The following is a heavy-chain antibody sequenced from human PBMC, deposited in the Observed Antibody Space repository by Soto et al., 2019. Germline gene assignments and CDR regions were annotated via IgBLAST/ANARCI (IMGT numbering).Heavy chain of an antibody. Sequence: QVQLVQSGAEVKKPGSSVKVSCKASGGTFSSYTISWVRQSPGQGLEWMGRIIPILGIANYAQKFQGRVTITADKSTSTAYMELSSLRSEDTAVYYCARLRDSDGMDVWGQGTTVTVSS. D-gene: IGHD1-26*01. V-gene: IGHV1-69*02. CDR2: IIPILGIA. J-gene: IGHJ6*02. CDR3: ARLRDSDGMDV. CDR1: GGTFSSYT.